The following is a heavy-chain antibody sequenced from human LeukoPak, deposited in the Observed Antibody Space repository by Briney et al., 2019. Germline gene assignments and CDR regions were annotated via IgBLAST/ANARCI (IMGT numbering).Heavy chain of an antibody. CDR2: ISYDGSNK. J-gene: IGHJ6*02. D-gene: IGHD3-9*01. Sequence: PGRSLRLSCAASGFTFSSYAMHWVRQAPGKGLEWVAVISYDGSNKYYADSVKGRFTISRDNSKNTLYLQMNSLRAEDTAVYYCARDPYYDILTGYDYYGMDVWGQGTTVTVSS. V-gene: IGHV3-30-3*01. CDR3: ARDPYYDILTGYDYYGMDV. CDR1: GFTFSSYA.